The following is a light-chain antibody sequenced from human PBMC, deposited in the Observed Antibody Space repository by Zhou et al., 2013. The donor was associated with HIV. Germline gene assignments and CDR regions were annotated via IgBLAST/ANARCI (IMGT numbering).Light chain of an antibody. CDR1: QGIFNY. V-gene: IGKV1-39*01. CDR3: QQSYSTPIT. J-gene: IGKJ5*01. CDR2: AAS. Sequence: DIQLTQSPPFLSASVGDRLTITCRASQGIFNYLAWYQQKPGKGPKLLIYAASSLQSGVPSRFSGSGSGTDFTLTISSLQPEDFATYYCQQSYSTPITFGQGTRLEIK.